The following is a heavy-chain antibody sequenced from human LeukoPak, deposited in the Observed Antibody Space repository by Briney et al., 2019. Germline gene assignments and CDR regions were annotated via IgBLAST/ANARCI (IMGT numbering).Heavy chain of an antibody. CDR1: GYTFTGYY. CDR2: INPNSGGT. V-gene: IGHV1-2*02. D-gene: IGHD3-10*01. CDR3: ARDPGSYYYGSDDY. J-gene: IGHJ4*02. Sequence: ASVKVSCKASGYTFTGYYMHWVRQAPGQGLEWMGWINPNSGGTNYAQKFQGRVTMTRDTSISTAYMELSRLRSDDTAVYYCARDPGSYYYGSDDYWGQGTLVTVSS.